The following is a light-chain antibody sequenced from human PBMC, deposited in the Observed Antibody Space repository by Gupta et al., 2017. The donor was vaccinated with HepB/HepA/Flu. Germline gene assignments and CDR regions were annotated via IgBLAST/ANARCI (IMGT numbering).Light chain of an antibody. CDR3: QVWGSSSDPWV. J-gene: IGLJ3*02. Sequence: SYVLTQPPSVSVAPGKTARITCGGNNIGSKSVHWHQQKPGQAPVLVVYDDSDRPSGIPERFSGSNSGNTATLTISRVEAGDEADYYCQVWGSSSDPWVFGGGTKLTVL. CDR1: NIGSKS. V-gene: IGLV3-21*03. CDR2: DDS.